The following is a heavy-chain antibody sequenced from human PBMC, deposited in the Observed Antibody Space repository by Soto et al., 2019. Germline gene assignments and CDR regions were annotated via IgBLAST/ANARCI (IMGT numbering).Heavy chain of an antibody. V-gene: IGHV1-3*01. CDR3: ARAPNYYDSSGHAFDI. CDR2: INAGNGNT. D-gene: IGHD3-22*01. J-gene: IGHJ3*02. Sequence: GASVKVSCKASGYTFTSYAMHWVRQAPGQRLEWMGWINAGNGNTKYSQKFQGRVTITRDTSASTAYMELSSLRSEDTAVYYCARAPNYYDSSGHAFDIWSQGTMVTVSS. CDR1: GYTFTSYA.